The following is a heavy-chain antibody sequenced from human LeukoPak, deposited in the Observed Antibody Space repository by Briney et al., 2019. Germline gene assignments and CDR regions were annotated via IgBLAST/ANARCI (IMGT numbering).Heavy chain of an antibody. Sequence: GGSLRLSCAASGFTFSTYTMNWVRQAPGKGLEWVSSISSSSSTIYYADSVKGRFTISRDNAKNSLYLQMNSLRAEDTAVYYCARATADYWGQGTLVTVSS. CDR1: GFTFSTYT. V-gene: IGHV3-48*04. J-gene: IGHJ4*02. CDR3: ARATADY. CDR2: ISSSSSTI.